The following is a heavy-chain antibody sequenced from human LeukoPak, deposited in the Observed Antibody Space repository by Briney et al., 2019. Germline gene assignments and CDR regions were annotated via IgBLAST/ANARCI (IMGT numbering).Heavy chain of an antibody. V-gene: IGHV3-23*01. J-gene: IGHJ3*02. D-gene: IGHD3-3*01. CDR2: ISGSGGST. Sequence: GGSLRLSCAASGFTFSSYAMSWVRQAPGKGLEWVSAISGSGGSTYYADSWKGRFTISRDNSKNTLYLQMNSLRAEDTAVYYCAKAPGSGSDAFDIWGQGTMVTVSS. CDR1: GFTFSSYA. CDR3: AKAPGSGSDAFDI.